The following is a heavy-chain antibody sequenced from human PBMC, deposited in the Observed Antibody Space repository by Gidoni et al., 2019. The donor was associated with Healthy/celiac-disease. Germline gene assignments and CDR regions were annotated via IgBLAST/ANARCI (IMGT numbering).Heavy chain of an antibody. D-gene: IGHD2-2*01. J-gene: IGHJ6*02. Sequence: QVQLVQSGAEVKKPGASVKVSCKASGYTFTSYGISWVRQAPGQGLEWMGWSSAYNGNTNYAQKLQGRVTMTTDTSTSTAYMELRSLRSDDTAVYYCARPVAMGLEEDIVVVPAATRYYYYYGMDVWGQGTTVTVSS. CDR2: SSAYNGNT. CDR3: ARPVAMGLEEDIVVVPAATRYYYYYGMDV. CDR1: GYTFTSYG. V-gene: IGHV1-18*01.